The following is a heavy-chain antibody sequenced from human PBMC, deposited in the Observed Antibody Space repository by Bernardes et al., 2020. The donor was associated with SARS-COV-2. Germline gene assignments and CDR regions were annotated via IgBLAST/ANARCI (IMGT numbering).Heavy chain of an antibody. D-gene: IGHD1-26*01. J-gene: IGHJ4*02. CDR2: IYYTGST. CDR3: ARHPPREWAILGEFDY. Sequence: SETLSLTCTVSGASIGRSYWSWIRQPPGQGLEWIGYIYYTGSTNYNPSLKSRVTMSIGTSKTQFSLKLSSVTAADTAVYYCARHPPREWAILGEFDYWGQGTLVTVSS. V-gene: IGHV4-59*08. CDR1: GASIGRSY.